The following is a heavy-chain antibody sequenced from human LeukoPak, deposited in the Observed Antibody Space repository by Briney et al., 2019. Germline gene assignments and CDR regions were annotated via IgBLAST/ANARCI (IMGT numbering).Heavy chain of an antibody. CDR3: ARDYYGSGTETEY. V-gene: IGHV1-18*01. Sequence: ASVKVSCKASGYTFTSYGIIWVRQAPGQGLEWVGWISPYNGNTNYAQKLQGRVTMTTDTSTSTAYMELRSLRSDDTAVYYRARDYYGSGTETEYWGQGTLVTVSS. D-gene: IGHD3-10*01. J-gene: IGHJ4*02. CDR1: GYTFTSYG. CDR2: ISPYNGNT.